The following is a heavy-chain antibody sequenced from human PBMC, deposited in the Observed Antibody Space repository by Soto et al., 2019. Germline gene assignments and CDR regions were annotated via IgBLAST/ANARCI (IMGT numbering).Heavy chain of an antibody. Sequence: QVQLVESGGGVVQPGRSLRLSCAASGFTFSTYGMHWVRQAPGKGLEWVAVISYDGSNKYYADSVKGRFTISRDNSKNTLYLQMNSLRAEDTAVYYCAKDRGTPDYWGQGTLVTVSS. CDR1: GFTFSTYG. CDR2: ISYDGSNK. D-gene: IGHD1-1*01. J-gene: IGHJ4*02. V-gene: IGHV3-30*18. CDR3: AKDRGTPDY.